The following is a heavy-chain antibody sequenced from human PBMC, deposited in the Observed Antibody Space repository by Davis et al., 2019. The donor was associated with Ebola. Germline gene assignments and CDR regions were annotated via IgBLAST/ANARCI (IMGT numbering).Heavy chain of an antibody. J-gene: IGHJ3*01. CDR1: EFTFNGYA. V-gene: IGHV3-30*18. CDR3: AKALGFSSGWFLKEAFDV. Sequence: PGGSLRLSCVASEFTFNGYAMHWVRQAPGRGLPWVAAISSDGRDKNYVASAKGRFIISRDNSNNPLSLQMDSLGPEDTAVYYCAKALGFSSGWFLKEAFDVWSQGTKVTVSS. CDR2: ISSDGRDK. D-gene: IGHD6-19*01.